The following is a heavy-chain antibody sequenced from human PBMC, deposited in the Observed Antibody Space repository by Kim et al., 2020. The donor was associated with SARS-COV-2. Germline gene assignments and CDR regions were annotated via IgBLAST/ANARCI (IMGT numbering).Heavy chain of an antibody. CDR3: ARENLLYPYDSSGLYFDY. CDR2: INAGNGNT. CDR1: GYTFTSYA. J-gene: IGHJ4*02. D-gene: IGHD3-22*01. Sequence: ASVKVSCKASGYTFTSYAMHWVRQAPGQRLEWMGWINAGNGNTKYSQKFQGRVTITRDTSASTAYMELSSLRSEDTAVYYCARENLLYPYDSSGLYFDYWGQGTLVTVSS. V-gene: IGHV1-3*01.